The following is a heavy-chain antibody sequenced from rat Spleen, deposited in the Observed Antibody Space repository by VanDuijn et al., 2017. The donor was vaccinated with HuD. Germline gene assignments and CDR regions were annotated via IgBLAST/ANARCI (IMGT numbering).Heavy chain of an antibody. V-gene: IGHV2-1*01. Sequence: QVQLKESGPGLVQPSQTLSLTCTVSGFSLTSNSVHWVRQPPGKGLEWMGGIWGDGSTDYNSALKSRLSISRDTSKSQVLLKMNSLQPEDTGTYYCARHLREASGVMDVWGQGASVTVSS. CDR1: GFSLTSNS. J-gene: IGHJ4*01. D-gene: IGHD4-3*01. CDR3: ARHLREASGVMDV. CDR2: IWGDGST.